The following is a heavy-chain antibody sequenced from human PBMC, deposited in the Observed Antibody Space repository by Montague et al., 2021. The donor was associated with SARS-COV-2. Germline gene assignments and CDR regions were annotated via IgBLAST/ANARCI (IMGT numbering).Heavy chain of an antibody. CDR2: VDHRGSS. J-gene: IGHJ3*02. CDR3: ARGQVTVFGVLIMLPAAWPLDS. Sequence: SETLSLTCAVSGGSFSDYYWTWIRQAPGKGLEWIGDVDHRGSSSYNPSLQSRLTISVDRSKNQFSLRLTSVTAADTAVYYCARGQVTVFGVLIMLPAAWPLDSWGLGTKVTVSS. V-gene: IGHV4-34*01. D-gene: IGHD3-3*01. CDR1: GGSFSDYY.